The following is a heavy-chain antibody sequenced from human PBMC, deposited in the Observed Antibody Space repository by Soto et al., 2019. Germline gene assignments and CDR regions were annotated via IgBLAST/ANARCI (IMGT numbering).Heavy chain of an antibody. V-gene: IGHV4-34*01. CDR2: INHSGST. D-gene: IGHD2-15*01. CDR1: GGSFSGYY. J-gene: IGHJ5*01. Sequence: SETLSLTCAVYGGSFSGYYWSWIRQPPGKGLEWIGEINHSGSTNYNPSLKSRVTISVDTSKSQFSLKLSSVTAADTAVYYCARYCSVGSCYKYCFVSWGQGTLVTVSS. CDR3: ARYCSVGSCYKYCFVS.